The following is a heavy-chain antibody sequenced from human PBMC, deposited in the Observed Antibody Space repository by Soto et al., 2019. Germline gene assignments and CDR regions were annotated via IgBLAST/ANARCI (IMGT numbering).Heavy chain of an antibody. CDR3: ARQTDSYYTFDAFDI. V-gene: IGHV3-30-3*01. J-gene: IGHJ3*02. Sequence: GGSLRLSCAASGFTFSSYAMHWVRQAPGKGLEWVAVISYDGSNKYYADSVKGRFTISRDNSKNTLYLQMNSLRAEDTAVYYFARQTDSYYTFDAFDIWGQGTMVTVSS. CDR1: GFTFSSYA. CDR2: ISYDGSNK. D-gene: IGHD3-22*01.